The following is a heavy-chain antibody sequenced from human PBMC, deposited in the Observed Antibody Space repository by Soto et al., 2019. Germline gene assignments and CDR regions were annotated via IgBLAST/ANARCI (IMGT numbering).Heavy chain of an antibody. V-gene: IGHV3-30-3*01. CDR1: GFTFTSFT. D-gene: IGHD4-17*01. J-gene: IGHJ5*02. CDR2: MSYDGART. Sequence: QVQLVESGGGVVQPGGSLRLSCATSGFTFTSFTMHLVSQAPGKGLEWIAVMSYDGARTDYADAVKGRFTISRDTSKTTLYLQMNNLRPDDTAMYYCARDRPYGDPNGFDPWGQGTLVTVSS. CDR3: ARDRPYGDPNGFDP.